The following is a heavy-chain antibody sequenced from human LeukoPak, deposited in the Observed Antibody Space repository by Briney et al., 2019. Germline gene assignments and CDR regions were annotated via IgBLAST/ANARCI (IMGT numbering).Heavy chain of an antibody. D-gene: IGHD3-22*01. CDR2: INHSGST. CDR1: GGSFSGYY. J-gene: IGHJ6*03. V-gene: IGHV4-34*01. Sequence: SETLSLTCAVYGGSFSGYYWSWIRQPPGKGLEWIGEINHSGSTNYNPSLKSRVTISVDTSKNQFSLKLSSVTAADTAVYYCARGIGYLHYYYYYYMDVWGKGTTVTVSS. CDR3: ARGIGYLHYYYYYYMDV.